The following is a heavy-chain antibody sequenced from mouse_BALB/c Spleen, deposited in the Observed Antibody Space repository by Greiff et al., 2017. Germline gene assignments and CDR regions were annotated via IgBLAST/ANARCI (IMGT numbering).Heavy chain of an antibody. Sequence: EVQVVESGGGLVKPGGSLKLSCAASGFTFSDYYMYWVRQTPEKRLEWVATISDGGSYTYYPDSVKGRFTISRDNAKNNLYLQMSSLKSEDTAMYYCARGGTYRYGGTWFAYWGQGTLVTVSA. CDR3: ARGGTYRYGGTWFAY. J-gene: IGHJ3*01. CDR1: GFTFSDYY. CDR2: ISDGGSYT. D-gene: IGHD2-14*01. V-gene: IGHV5-4*02.